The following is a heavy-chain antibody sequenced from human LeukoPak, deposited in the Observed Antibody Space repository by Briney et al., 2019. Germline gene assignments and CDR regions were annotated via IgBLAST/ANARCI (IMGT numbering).Heavy chain of an antibody. CDR1: GYTFTGYY. V-gene: IGHV1-2*02. CDR2: INPNSGGT. D-gene: IGHD1-26*01. Sequence: ASVKVSCKASGYTFTGYYMHWVRQAPGQGLEWMGWINPNSGGTNYAQKFQGRVTMTRDTSISTAYMELSRLGSDDTAVYYCARVLSGSYYYYYYMDVWGKGTTVTVSS. J-gene: IGHJ6*03. CDR3: ARVLSGSYYYYYYMDV.